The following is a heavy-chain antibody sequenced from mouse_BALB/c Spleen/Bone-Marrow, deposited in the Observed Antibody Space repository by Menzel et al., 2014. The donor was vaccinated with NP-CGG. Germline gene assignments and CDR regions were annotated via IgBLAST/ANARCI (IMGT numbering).Heavy chain of an antibody. Sequence: ESGAELVRPGSSVKISCKASGYAFSCYWLNWVKQRPGQGLEWTGQIYPGDDDTNYNGKFKGKATLTADKSSSTAYMQLSSLTSEDSAVYFCTRRYYDYDVRYFDYWGQGTTLTVSS. CDR2: IYPGDDDT. CDR1: GYAFSCYW. CDR3: TRRYYDYDVRYFDY. J-gene: IGHJ2*01. D-gene: IGHD2-4*01. V-gene: IGHV1-80*01.